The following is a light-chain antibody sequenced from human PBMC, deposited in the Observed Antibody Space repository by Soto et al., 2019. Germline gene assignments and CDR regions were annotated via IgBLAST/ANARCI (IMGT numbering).Light chain of an antibody. CDR1: RDISTW. CDR2: AAA. Sequence: QMTQSPSSVSASVADRVTITGRASRDISTWLGWYQHKPGKAPKLLIYAAANVYTGVPSRFTGSGSGTDFTLTITRLQPEDFATYFCQQADSFPLTFGGGTKVEL. J-gene: IGKJ4*01. V-gene: IGKV1-12*01. CDR3: QQADSFPLT.